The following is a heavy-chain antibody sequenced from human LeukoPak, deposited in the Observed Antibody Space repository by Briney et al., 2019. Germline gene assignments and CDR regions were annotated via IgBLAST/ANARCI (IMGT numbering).Heavy chain of an antibody. CDR1: GGSISSYY. CDR2: IYISGST. Sequence: PSEALSLTCTVSGGSISSYYWSWIRQPAGKGLEWIGRIYISGSTNYNPSLKSRVTMSVDTSKNQFSLKLSSVTAADTAVYYCARDRYYYDSSDYLTFDYWGQGTLVTVSS. J-gene: IGHJ4*02. V-gene: IGHV4-4*07. CDR3: ARDRYYYDSSDYLTFDY. D-gene: IGHD3-22*01.